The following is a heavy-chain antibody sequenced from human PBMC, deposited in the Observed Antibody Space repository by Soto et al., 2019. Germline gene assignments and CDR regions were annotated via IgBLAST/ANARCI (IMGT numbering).Heavy chain of an antibody. J-gene: IGHJ3*02. CDR2: IKSKTDGGTT. CDR3: TAFSSYGSGKAFDI. CDR1: GFTFSNAW. Sequence: GGSLRLSCAASGFTFSNAWMSWVRQAPGKGLEWVGRIKSKTDGGTTDYAAPVKGRFTISRDDSKNTLYLQMNSLKTEDTAVYYCTAFSSYGSGKAFDIWGQGTMVTVSS. V-gene: IGHV3-15*01. D-gene: IGHD3-10*01.